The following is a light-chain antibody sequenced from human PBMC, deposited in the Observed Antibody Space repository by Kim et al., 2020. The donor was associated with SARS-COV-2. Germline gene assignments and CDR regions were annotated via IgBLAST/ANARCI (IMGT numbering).Light chain of an antibody. CDR3: SSYTSSSTWV. CDR2: GVS. J-gene: IGLJ3*02. CDR1: SSDVGGYNY. Sequence: QSALTQPASVSGSPGQSITISCTGTSSDVGGYNYVSWYQQHPGKAPKLMIYGVSKRPSGVSNRFSGSKSGNTASLTISGLQAEDEADYYCSSYTSSSTWVFGGGTQLTVL. V-gene: IGLV2-14*01.